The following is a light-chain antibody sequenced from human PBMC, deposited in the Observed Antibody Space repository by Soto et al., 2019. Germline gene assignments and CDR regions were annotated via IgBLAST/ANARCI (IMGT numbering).Light chain of an antibody. J-gene: IGLJ3*02. CDR1: SSNIGAGYD. CDR3: QSYDSTLSGWV. V-gene: IGLV1-40*01. Sequence: QAVVTQPPSVSGALGQRVTISCTGSSSNIGAGYDVHWYQQLPGTAPKFLIYTYSNRPSGVPDRFSGSKSGTSASLAITGLQAEDEADYYCQSYDSTLSGWVFGGGTKVTVX. CDR2: TYS.